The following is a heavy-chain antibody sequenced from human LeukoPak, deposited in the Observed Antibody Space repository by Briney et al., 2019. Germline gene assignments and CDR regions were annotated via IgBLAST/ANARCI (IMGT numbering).Heavy chain of an antibody. CDR2: IKYDGTNK. Sequence: GGSLRLSCAASGFTFSNYGMHWARQAPGKGLEWLAFIKYDGTNKYYADSVKGRFTISRDNSKNTLYLQMNSLRAEDTAVYYCAKSGNRLFDYWGQGTLVTVSS. V-gene: IGHV3-30*02. J-gene: IGHJ4*02. CDR3: AKSGNRLFDY. D-gene: IGHD3-10*01. CDR1: GFTFSNYG.